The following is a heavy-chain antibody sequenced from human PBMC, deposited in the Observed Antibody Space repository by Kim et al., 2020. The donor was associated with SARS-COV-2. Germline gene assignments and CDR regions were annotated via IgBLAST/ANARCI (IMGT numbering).Heavy chain of an antibody. V-gene: IGHV3-48*03. Sequence: ISYTVSGRGRFTHSRDNDKNSLYLQMNSLRAGDTAVYYCARGPNYSPFDYWGQGTLVTVSS. J-gene: IGHJ4*02. CDR2: I. D-gene: IGHD4-4*01. CDR3: ARGPNYSPFDY.